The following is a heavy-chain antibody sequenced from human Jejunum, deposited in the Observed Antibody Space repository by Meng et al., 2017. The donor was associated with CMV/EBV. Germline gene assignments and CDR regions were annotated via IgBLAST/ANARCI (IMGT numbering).Heavy chain of an antibody. CDR2: ITSTSSYR. CDR1: GFTFSSYT. CDR3: AREGGYDTALDY. Sequence: CTASGFTFSSYTLNWVRQAPGKGLEWVSSITSTSSYRHYADSLKGRFTISGDNAKSSLYLQMNSLRAEDTAVYYCAREGGYDTALDYWGQGTLVTVSS. V-gene: IGHV3-21*01. D-gene: IGHD3-22*01. J-gene: IGHJ4*02.